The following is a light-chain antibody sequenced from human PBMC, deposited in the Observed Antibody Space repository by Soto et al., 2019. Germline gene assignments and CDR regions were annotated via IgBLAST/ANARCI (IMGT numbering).Light chain of an antibody. CDR1: QTIGSH. Sequence: DIQMTQSPSSLPASIGDRVTITCRAGQTIGSHLNWYQQKPGKAPKLLIFAASNLQSGVPSRFSGSGSGTDFTLTINSLQPEDFATYYCQQTYTAANFGQGTRLDIK. J-gene: IGKJ5*01. V-gene: IGKV1-39*01. CDR2: AAS. CDR3: QQTYTAAN.